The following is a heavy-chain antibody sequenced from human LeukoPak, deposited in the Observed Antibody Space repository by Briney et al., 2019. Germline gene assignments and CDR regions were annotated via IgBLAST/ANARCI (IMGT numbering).Heavy chain of an antibody. CDR2: IYYSGST. V-gene: IGHV4-61*01. CDR3: ARAASDFWSGYYYHYMDV. J-gene: IGHJ6*03. Sequence: SETLSLTCTVSGGSVSSGSYYWSWTRQPPGKGLEWIGYIYYSGSTNYNPSLKSRVTISVDTSKNQFSLKLSSVTAADTAVYYCARAASDFWSGYYYHYMDVWGKGTTVTVSS. CDR1: GGSVSSGSYY. D-gene: IGHD3-3*01.